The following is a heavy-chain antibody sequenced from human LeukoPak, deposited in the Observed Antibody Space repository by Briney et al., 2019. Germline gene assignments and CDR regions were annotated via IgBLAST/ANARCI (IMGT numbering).Heavy chain of an antibody. V-gene: IGHV4-4*07. CDR2: IYASGSA. J-gene: IGHJ5*02. Sequence: SSETLSLTCSVSGDSISTYYWSWIRQPAGKGLEWIGRIYASGSAIYNPSLKSRVTMSVDTSKNQFSLKLNSVTAADTAVYYCARDFRGSGSWGQGTLVTVSS. CDR3: ARDFRGSGS. CDR1: GDSISTYY. D-gene: IGHD3-10*01.